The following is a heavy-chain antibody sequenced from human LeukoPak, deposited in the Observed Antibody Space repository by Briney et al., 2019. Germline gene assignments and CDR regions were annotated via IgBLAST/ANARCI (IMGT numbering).Heavy chain of an antibody. J-gene: IGHJ6*03. CDR3: ARDKAGYDFWSDMDV. CDR2: IYYSGNT. Sequence: SETLSLTCTVSGGSISSSSYYWGWIRQPPGKGLEWIGSIYYSGNTYYNPSLKSRVTISVDTSKNQFSLKLSSVTAADTAVYYCARDKAGYDFWSDMDVWGKGTTVTVSS. D-gene: IGHD3-3*01. V-gene: IGHV4-39*07. CDR1: GGSISSSSYY.